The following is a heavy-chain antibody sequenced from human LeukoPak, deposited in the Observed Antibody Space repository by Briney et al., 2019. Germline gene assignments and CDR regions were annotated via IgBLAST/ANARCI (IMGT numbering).Heavy chain of an antibody. Sequence: GGSLRLSCAASGFTFTNAWMSWVRQAPGKGLEWVANIKEDGSEKYYVDSVKGRFTISRDNAKNSLYLQMNSLRAEDTAVYYCARGASGPFEYWGQGSLVTVSS. CDR2: IKEDGSEK. CDR1: GFTFTNAW. V-gene: IGHV3-7*01. J-gene: IGHJ4*02. CDR3: ARGASGPFEY.